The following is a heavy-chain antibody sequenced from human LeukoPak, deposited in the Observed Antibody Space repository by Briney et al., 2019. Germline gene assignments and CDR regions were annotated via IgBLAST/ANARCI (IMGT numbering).Heavy chain of an antibody. V-gene: IGHV1-69*05. CDR2: IIPIFGTA. CDR1: GGTFSGYA. Sequence: SVKVSCKASGGTFSGYAISWVRQAPGQGLEWMGRIIPIFGTANYAQKFQGRVTITTDESTSTAYMGLSSRRSEDTAVYYCARDNRGKQQLVPLRWFDPWGQGTLVTVSS. CDR3: ARDNRGKQQLVPLRWFDP. D-gene: IGHD6-13*01. J-gene: IGHJ5*02.